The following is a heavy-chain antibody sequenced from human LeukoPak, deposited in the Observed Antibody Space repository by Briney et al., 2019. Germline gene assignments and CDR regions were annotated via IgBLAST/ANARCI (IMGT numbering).Heavy chain of an antibody. CDR3: AKDFSPNGGYYMDV. J-gene: IGHJ6*03. CDR2: ISWNSGSI. V-gene: IGHV3-9*03. Sequence: GGSLRLSCAASGFTFDDYAMHWVRQAPGKGLEWVSGISWNSGSIGYADSVKGRFTISRDNAKNSLYLQMNSLRAEDMALYYCAKDFSPNGGYYMDVWGKGTTVTVSS. D-gene: IGHD1-1*01. CDR1: GFTFDDYA.